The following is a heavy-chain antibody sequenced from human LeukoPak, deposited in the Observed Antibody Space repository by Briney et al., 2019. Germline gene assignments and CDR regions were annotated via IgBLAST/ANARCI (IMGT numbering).Heavy chain of an antibody. V-gene: IGHV3-9*03. CDR2: ISWNSGSI. CDR3: AKAGLNGDYVDY. CDR1: GFTFDDYA. Sequence: GRSLRLSCAASGFTFDDYATHWVRQAPGKGLEWVSGISWNSGSIGYADSVKGRFTISRDNAKNSLYPQMNSLRAEDMALYYCAKAGLNGDYVDYWGQGTLVTVSS. J-gene: IGHJ4*02. D-gene: IGHD4-17*01.